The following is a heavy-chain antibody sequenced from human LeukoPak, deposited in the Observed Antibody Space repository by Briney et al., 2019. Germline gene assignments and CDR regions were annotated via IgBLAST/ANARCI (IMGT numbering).Heavy chain of an antibody. CDR2: TNPHSGGT. CDR1: GRTFSGYY. J-gene: IGHJ4*02. Sequence: GASVKVSCKASGRTFSGYYMHWVRQAPGQGLEWMGWTNPHSGGTNYAQKFQGRVTMTTDTSISTAYMEVSSLRSDDTAVYYCARDTSDLSGSYDFWGQGTLVTVSS. V-gene: IGHV1-2*02. CDR3: ARDTSDLSGSYDF. D-gene: IGHD1-26*01.